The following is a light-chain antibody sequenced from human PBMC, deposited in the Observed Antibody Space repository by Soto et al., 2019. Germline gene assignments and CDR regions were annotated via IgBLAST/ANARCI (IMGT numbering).Light chain of an antibody. J-gene: IGKJ5*01. Sequence: DIQMTQSPSSLSASVGDRVTITCRAGQAISSYLNWYQHKPGTAPRLLVYGASRLQSGVPSRFSGSGSRTHFTLTISALQPEDFATYYCQQSHTTPTTFGQGTRVDIK. CDR1: QAISSY. CDR3: QQSHTTPTT. CDR2: GAS. V-gene: IGKV1-39*01.